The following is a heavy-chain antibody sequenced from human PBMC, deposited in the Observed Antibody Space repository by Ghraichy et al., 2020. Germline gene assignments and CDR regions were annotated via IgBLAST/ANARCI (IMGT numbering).Heavy chain of an antibody. V-gene: IGHV4-39*01. D-gene: IGHD3-9*01. Sequence: ESLNISCTVSGGSISSSSYYWGWIRQPPGKGLEWIGSIYYSGSTYYNPSLKSRVTISVDTSKNQFSLKLSSVTAADTAVYYCAGREGYYDILTGYYPRAFDIWGQGTMVTVSS. CDR1: GGSISSSSYY. CDR2: IYYSGST. CDR3: AGREGYYDILTGYYPRAFDI. J-gene: IGHJ3*02.